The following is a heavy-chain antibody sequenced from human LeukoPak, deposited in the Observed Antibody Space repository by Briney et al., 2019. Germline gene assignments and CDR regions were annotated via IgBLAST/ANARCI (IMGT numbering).Heavy chain of an antibody. J-gene: IGHJ5*02. V-gene: IGHV3-33*01. Sequence: HPGRSLRLSCAASGFTFSSYGMHWVRQAPGKGLEWVAVIWYDGSNKYYADSVKGRFTISRDNSKNTLYLQMNSLRAEDTAVYYCARDLGSLNYDFWSGYYNWFDPWGQGTLVTVSS. CDR1: GFTFSSYG. CDR2: IWYDGSNK. D-gene: IGHD3-3*01. CDR3: ARDLGSLNYDFWSGYYNWFDP.